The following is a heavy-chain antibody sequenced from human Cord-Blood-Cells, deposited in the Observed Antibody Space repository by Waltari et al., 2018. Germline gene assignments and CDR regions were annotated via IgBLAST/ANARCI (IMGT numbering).Heavy chain of an antibody. CDR3: ARDWVVGATAFDI. J-gene: IGHJ3*02. Sequence: QVQLQASGPGLVKPSATLSLTCAVSGYSLSTGSYWGWIRQPPGKGLEWIGSIYHSGSTYYNPSLKSRVTISVDTSKNQFSLKLSSVTAADTAVYYCARDWVVGATAFDIWGQGTMVTVSS. D-gene: IGHD1-26*01. CDR2: IYHSGST. CDR1: GYSLSTGSY. V-gene: IGHV4-38-2*02.